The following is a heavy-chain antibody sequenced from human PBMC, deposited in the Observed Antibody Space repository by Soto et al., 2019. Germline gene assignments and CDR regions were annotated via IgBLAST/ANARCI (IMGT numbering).Heavy chain of an antibody. CDR2: IYWNDIK. CDR3: AHTDLFDWYLDY. Sequence: QITLKESGPTLVKPTQTLTLTCTFSGFSLTTSGVGVGWIRQPPGKALEWLALIYWNDIKRYSPSLMSRLTITKDSSKNQGVLTMTNMDPVDTAMYSFAHTDLFDWYLDYWGRGTLVTFSS. J-gene: IGHJ4*02. D-gene: IGHD3-9*01. CDR1: GFSLTTSGVG. V-gene: IGHV2-5*01.